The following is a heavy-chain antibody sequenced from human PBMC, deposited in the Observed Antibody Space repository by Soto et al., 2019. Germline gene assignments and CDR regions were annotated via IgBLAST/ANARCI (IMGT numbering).Heavy chain of an antibody. V-gene: IGHV1-3*01. D-gene: IGHD2-21*02. CDR3: ARSIVVVTALDY. Sequence: AASVKVSCKASGYTFTSYAMHWVRQAPGQRLEWMGWINAGNGNTKYSQKFQGRVTITRDTSASTAYMELSSLRSEDTAVYDCARSIVVVTALDYWGQGTLVTGSS. J-gene: IGHJ4*02. CDR1: GYTFTSYA. CDR2: INAGNGNT.